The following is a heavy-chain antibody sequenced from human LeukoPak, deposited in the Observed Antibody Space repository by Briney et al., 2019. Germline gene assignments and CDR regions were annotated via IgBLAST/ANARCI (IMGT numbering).Heavy chain of an antibody. CDR1: AFTFSDHY. J-gene: IGHJ6*02. V-gene: IGHV3-72*01. CDR3: TRDPPPYYYGMDV. CDR2: IRNKAHGYTT. Sequence: PGGSLRLSCVASAFTFSDHYMDWVRQAPAKGLEWVGRIRNKAHGYTTDYAASVKVRFTISRDNSKNSLYLQMNSLETEDTAVYYCTRDPPPYYYGMDVWGQGTTVTVSS.